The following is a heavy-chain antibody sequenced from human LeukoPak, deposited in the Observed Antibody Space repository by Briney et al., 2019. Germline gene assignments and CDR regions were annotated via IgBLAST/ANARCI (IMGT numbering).Heavy chain of an antibody. Sequence: PSETLSLTCSVSVGFISSSSYYWGWIRQPPGKGLEWIGRIYYSGSSYYNPSLKSRVTISVHTSKNQFSLKLSSVTAADTAVYYCARHVDTATDYFDYWGQGTLVTVSS. D-gene: IGHD5-18*01. CDR1: VGFISSSSYY. CDR2: IYYSGSS. J-gene: IGHJ4*02. CDR3: ARHVDTATDYFDY. V-gene: IGHV4-39*01.